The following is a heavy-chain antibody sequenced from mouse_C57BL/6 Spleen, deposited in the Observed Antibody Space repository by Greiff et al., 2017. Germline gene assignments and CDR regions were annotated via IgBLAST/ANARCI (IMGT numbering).Heavy chain of an antibody. CDR2: IWRGGST. D-gene: IGHD1-1*01. CDR3: AKNDYGSSYYWYFDV. V-gene: IGHV2-5*01. CDR1: GFSLTSYG. J-gene: IGHJ1*03. Sequence: QVQLQQSGPGLVQPSQSLSITCTVSGFSLTSYGVHWVRQSPGKGLEWLGVIWRGGSTDYNAAFMSRLSITKDNSKSQVFFKMNSLQADDTAIYYCAKNDYGSSYYWYFDVWGTGTTVTVSS.